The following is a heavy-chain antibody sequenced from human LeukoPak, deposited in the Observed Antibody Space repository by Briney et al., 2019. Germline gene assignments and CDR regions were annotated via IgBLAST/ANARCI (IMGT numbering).Heavy chain of an antibody. V-gene: IGHV4-4*07. CDR1: GGSISSYY. Sequence: PSETLSLTCTVSGGSISSYYWSWIRQPAGKGLEWIGHVYTSGSTNYSPSLKSRVTISDDTSKNQVSLKVTSVTAAETAVYYCARSSYESSGHFDYWGQGILVTVSS. CDR3: ARSSYESSGHFDY. D-gene: IGHD3-22*01. CDR2: VYTSGST. J-gene: IGHJ4*02.